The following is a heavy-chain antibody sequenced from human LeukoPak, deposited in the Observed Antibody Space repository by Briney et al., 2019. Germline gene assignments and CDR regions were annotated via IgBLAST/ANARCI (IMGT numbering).Heavy chain of an antibody. Sequence: GGSLRLSCAASGFTFSSYEMSWVRQAPGKGLEWVSGISGSGDTTYYADSVKGRLTISRDNSKNTLYLQISILRAEDTAVYYCARPQRYSRYLRPPDCCGQGTLVTVTS. CDR1: GFTFSSYE. J-gene: IGHJ4*02. V-gene: IGHV3-23*01. CDR2: ISGSGDTT. CDR3: ARPQRYSRYLRPPDC. D-gene: IGHD5-12*01.